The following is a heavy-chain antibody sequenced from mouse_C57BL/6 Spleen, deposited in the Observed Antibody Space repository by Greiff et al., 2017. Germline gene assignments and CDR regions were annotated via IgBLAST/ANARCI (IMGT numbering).Heavy chain of an antibody. CDR1: GYTFTSYW. CDR3: ARALYYYGSSGYAMDY. J-gene: IGHJ4*01. Sequence: QVQLQQPGAELVRPGSSVKLSCKASGYTFTSYWMDWVKQRPGQGLEWIGNIYPSDSDTHYNQTFKDKATLTVDKSSSTAYMQLSSLTSEDSAVYSCARALYYYGSSGYAMDYWGQGTSVTVSS. D-gene: IGHD1-1*01. V-gene: IGHV1-61*01. CDR2: IYPSDSDT.